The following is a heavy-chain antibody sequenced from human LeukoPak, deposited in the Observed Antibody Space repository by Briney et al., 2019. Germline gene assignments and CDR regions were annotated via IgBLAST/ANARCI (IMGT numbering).Heavy chain of an antibody. CDR1: SGSINNQY. J-gene: IGHJ5*02. CDR2: IYDTGNT. CDR3: ARVPVVRYNWFDP. D-gene: IGHD3-22*01. Sequence: PSETLSLTCVVSSGSINNQYWTWIRQPPGKGLEWIGYIYDTGNTNYNPSLKSRVTISVDTSKNQFSLKLSSVTAADTAVYYCARVPVVRYNWFDPWGQGTLVTVSS. V-gene: IGHV4-59*11.